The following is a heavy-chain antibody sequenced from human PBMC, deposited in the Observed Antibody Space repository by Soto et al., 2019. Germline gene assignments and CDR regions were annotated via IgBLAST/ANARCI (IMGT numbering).Heavy chain of an antibody. CDR3: ATESSGPGRFDP. Sequence: QVQLVQSGAEVKKPGSSVKVSCKASGGTFSSNTVSWVRQAPGQGLVWMGRIIPIVDTRNYAQNFQGRLTITADKSTSTAYMELSSLTSEDTAVYYCATESSGPGRFDPWGQGTLVTVSS. CDR1: GGTFSSNT. CDR2: IIPIVDTR. D-gene: IGHD3-22*01. V-gene: IGHV1-69*08. J-gene: IGHJ5*02.